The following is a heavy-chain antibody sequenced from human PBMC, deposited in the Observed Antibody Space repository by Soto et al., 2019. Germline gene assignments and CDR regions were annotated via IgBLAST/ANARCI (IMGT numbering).Heavy chain of an antibody. D-gene: IGHD6-13*01. V-gene: IGHV1-8*01. Sequence: ASVKVSCKXSGYTFTTYEINWVRQATGQGLEWMGWMNPNNGNTGFAQKSQGRVTMTRNTSISTAYMELSSLTSEDTAVYYCARGDSFTSIWYWFDSCGQGTPGTVSS. J-gene: IGHJ5*01. CDR3: ARGDSFTSIWYWFDS. CDR1: GYTFTTYE. CDR2: MNPNNGNT.